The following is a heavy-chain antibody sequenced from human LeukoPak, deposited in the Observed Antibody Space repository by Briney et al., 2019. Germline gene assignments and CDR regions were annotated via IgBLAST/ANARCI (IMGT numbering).Heavy chain of an antibody. J-gene: IGHJ6*02. CDR1: GGSISSYY. CDR2: IYYSGST. Sequence: SETLSLTCTVSGGSISSYYWSWIRQPPGKGLEWIGYIYYSGSTNYNPSLKSRVTISVDTSKNQFSLKLSSVTAADTAVYYCARHDLEYSSSWNYGMDVWGQGTTVTVSS. CDR3: ARHDLEYSSSWNYGMDV. D-gene: IGHD6-13*01. V-gene: IGHV4-59*08.